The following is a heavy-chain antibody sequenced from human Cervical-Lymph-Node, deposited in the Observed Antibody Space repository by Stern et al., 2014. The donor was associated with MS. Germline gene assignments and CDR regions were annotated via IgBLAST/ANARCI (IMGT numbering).Heavy chain of an antibody. V-gene: IGHV4-4*07. Sequence: QVQLVQSGPGLVKPSETLSLICTVSGGSINTYYWSWIRQPAGKGLAWVGRLYTRGATNYNPSFTRRVPMSIDTSKRQFFLLFRSLTAADTAVYFCARERRTPASSGANSSEARFYYHGLDVWGQGTTVTVSS. CDR2: LYTRGAT. J-gene: IGHJ6*02. D-gene: IGHD4-23*01. CDR1: GGSINTYY. CDR3: ARERRTPASSGANSSEARFYYHGLDV.